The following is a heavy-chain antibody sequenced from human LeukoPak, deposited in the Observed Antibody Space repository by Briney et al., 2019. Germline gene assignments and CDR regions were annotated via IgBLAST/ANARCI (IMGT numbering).Heavy chain of an antibody. CDR1: GFNLSSYW. Sequence: GGSLRLSCAASGFNLSSYWMHWVRQAPGKGLVWFSRINSDGSSTRYADSVKGRFTISRDNAKNTLYLQMNSLRAEDTAMYYCARGSAVAGVHWGQGTLVTVSS. D-gene: IGHD2-15*01. V-gene: IGHV3-74*01. J-gene: IGHJ4*02. CDR3: ARGSAVAGVH. CDR2: INSDGSST.